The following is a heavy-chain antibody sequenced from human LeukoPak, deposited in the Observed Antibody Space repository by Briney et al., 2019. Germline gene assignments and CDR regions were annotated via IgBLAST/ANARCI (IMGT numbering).Heavy chain of an antibody. CDR1: GFSFRSYG. CDR2: IYSGGST. V-gene: IGHV3-66*01. J-gene: IGHJ3*02. CDR3: AREGTAMDPDAFDI. D-gene: IGHD5-18*01. Sequence: TGGSLRLSCAASGFSFRSYGMHWVRQAPGKELEWVSVIYSGGSTYYADSVKGRFTISRDNSKNTLYLQMNSLRAEDTAVYYCAREGTAMDPDAFDIWGQGTMVTVSS.